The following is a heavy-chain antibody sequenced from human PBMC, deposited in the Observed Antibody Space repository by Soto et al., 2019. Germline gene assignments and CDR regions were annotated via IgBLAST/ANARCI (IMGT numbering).Heavy chain of an antibody. CDR2: IYHNGNT. D-gene: IGHD3-22*01. Sequence: SETLSLTCAVSGGSISSGGFSWSWLRQPPGRGLVWIGYIYHNGNTYYNPSLKSRVTISVDRSKNQFSLKVTSVTAADTAVYYCVSRPTHDSVGYYKADWFDPWGQGTLVTVS. V-gene: IGHV4-30-2*01. CDR1: GGSISSGGFS. J-gene: IGHJ5*02. CDR3: VSRPTHDSVGYYKADWFDP.